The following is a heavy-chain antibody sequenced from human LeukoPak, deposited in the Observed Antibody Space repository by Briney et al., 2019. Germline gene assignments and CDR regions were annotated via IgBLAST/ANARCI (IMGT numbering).Heavy chain of an antibody. Sequence: GGSLRLSCAASGFTFSDYYMSWIRQAPGKGLEWVSYISSSGTTIYYAHSVKGRLTICRDNAKNSLYLQMNSVRAEDRAVYYCARYYDFWSGYQVYNWFDPWGQGTLVTVSS. CDR2: ISSSGTTI. CDR3: ARYYDFWSGYQVYNWFDP. D-gene: IGHD3-3*01. CDR1: GFTFSDYY. V-gene: IGHV3-11*01. J-gene: IGHJ5*02.